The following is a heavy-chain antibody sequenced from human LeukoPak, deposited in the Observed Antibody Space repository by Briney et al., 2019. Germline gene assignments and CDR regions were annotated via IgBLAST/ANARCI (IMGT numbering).Heavy chain of an antibody. J-gene: IGHJ3*02. Sequence: SETLSLTCTVSGGSISSSSYYWGWIRQPPGKGLEWIGSIYYSGSTYYNPSLKSRVTISVDTSKNQFSLKLSSVTAADTAVYYCASTTSFIDAFDIWGQGTMVTVSS. V-gene: IGHV4-39*01. CDR1: GGSISSSSYY. CDR2: IYYSGST. D-gene: IGHD2-2*01. CDR3: ASTTSFIDAFDI.